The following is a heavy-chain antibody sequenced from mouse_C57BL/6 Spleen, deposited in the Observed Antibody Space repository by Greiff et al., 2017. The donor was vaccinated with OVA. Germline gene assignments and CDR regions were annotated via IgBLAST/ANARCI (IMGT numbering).Heavy chain of an antibody. CDR1: GYSITSGYY. CDR2: ISYDGSN. CDR3: AGEGESYDYDY. J-gene: IGHJ2*01. Sequence: DVKLQESGPGLVKPSQSLSLTCSVTGYSITSGYYWNWIRQFPGNKLEWMGYISYDGSNNYNPSLKNRISITRDTSKNQFFLKLNSVTTEDTATYYCAGEGESYDYDYWGQGTTLTVSS. D-gene: IGHD2-4*01. V-gene: IGHV3-6*01.